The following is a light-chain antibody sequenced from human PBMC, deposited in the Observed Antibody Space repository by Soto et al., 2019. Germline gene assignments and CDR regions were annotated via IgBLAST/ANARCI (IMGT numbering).Light chain of an antibody. CDR2: HAS. Sequence: IQMTQSPSTLSAPVGYRFTITCRASQSISSWLAWYQQKPGKAPKLLIYHASSLESGVPSRFRGSGSGTEFTLTISSLQPDDFETYYCQQYNSYSSTFGQGTKVDIK. V-gene: IGKV1-5*01. J-gene: IGKJ1*01. CDR1: QSISSW. CDR3: QQYNSYSST.